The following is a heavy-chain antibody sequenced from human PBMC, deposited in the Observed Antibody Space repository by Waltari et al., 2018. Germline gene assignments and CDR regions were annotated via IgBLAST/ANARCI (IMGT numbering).Heavy chain of an antibody. J-gene: IGHJ5*02. V-gene: IGHV3-23*04. CDR1: GFTFTSYA. Sequence: EVQLVESGGGFVQPGASLRLSCAASGFTFTSYAMSWVRQAPGKGLEWVSTITGSGVSTFYAESVKGRFTVSRDNSTNTLYLHMNSLRADDTALYYCATSTSYGDYVGWSWGQGALVTVSS. CDR2: ITGSGVST. CDR3: ATSTSYGDYVGWS. D-gene: IGHD4-17*01.